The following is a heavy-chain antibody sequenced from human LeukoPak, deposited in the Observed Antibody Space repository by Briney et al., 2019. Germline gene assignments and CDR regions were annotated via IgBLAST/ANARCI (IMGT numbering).Heavy chain of an antibody. CDR2: ISWNSGSI. J-gene: IGHJ4*02. D-gene: IGHD2-2*01. CDR3: AKSRWGNQLHIQGRPFDY. V-gene: IGHV3-9*01. Sequence: GRSLRLSCAASGFTFDDYAMHWVRQAPGKGLEWVSGISWNSGSIGYADSVKGRFTISRDNAKNSLYLQMNSLRAEDTALYYCAKSRWGNQLHIQGRPFDYWGQGTLVTVSS. CDR1: GFTFDDYA.